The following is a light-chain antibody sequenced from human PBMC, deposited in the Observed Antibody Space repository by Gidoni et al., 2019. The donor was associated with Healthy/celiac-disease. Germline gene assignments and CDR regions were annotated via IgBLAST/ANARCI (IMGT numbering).Light chain of an antibody. V-gene: IGKV1-5*03. CDR1: QSISSW. CDR3: QQYNSYPGA. CDR2: KAS. Sequence: DIQMTQSTSTLSASVGDRVTITCRDSQSISSWLAWYQQKPGKAPKLLIYKASSLESGVPSRFSGSGSGTEFTLTISSLQPDDFATYYCQQYNSYPGAFGQGTKLEIK. J-gene: IGKJ2*01.